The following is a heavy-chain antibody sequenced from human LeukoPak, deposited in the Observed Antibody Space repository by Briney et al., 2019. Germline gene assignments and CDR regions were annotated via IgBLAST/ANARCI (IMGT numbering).Heavy chain of an antibody. D-gene: IGHD2-2*03. J-gene: IGHJ4*02. V-gene: IGHV4-59*01. CDR2: IYYSGST. Sequence: SETLSLTCTVSGGSISSYYWSWIRQPPGRGLEWIGYIYYSGSTNCNPSLKSRVTISVDTSKNQFSLKLSSVTAADTAVYYCASGSDPYYFDYWGQGTLVTVSS. CDR3: ASGSDPYYFDY. CDR1: GGSISSYY.